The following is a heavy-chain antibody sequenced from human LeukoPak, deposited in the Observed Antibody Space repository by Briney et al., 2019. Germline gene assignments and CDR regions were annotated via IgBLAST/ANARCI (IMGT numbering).Heavy chain of an antibody. CDR2: IIPIFGTA. CDR3: ARDRAYVWGSYRSRGAFDI. Sequence: ASVKVSCKASGGTFSSYAISWVRRAPGQGLEWMGGIIPIFGTANYAQKFQGRVTITTDESTSTAYMELSSLRSEDTAVYYCARDRAYVWGSYRSRGAFDIWGQGTMVTVSS. J-gene: IGHJ3*02. CDR1: GGTFSSYA. D-gene: IGHD3-16*02. V-gene: IGHV1-69*05.